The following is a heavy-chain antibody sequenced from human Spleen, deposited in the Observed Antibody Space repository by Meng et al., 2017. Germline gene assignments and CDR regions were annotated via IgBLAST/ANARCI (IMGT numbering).Heavy chain of an antibody. V-gene: IGHV4-34*01. J-gene: IGHJ4*02. CDR1: GGSFSDSY. D-gene: IGHD4-11*01. CDR2: INHSGST. Sequence: QGQIQEWGGGLLKPAETPSLTCVVSGGSFSDSYWSWIRQPPGKGLEWIGEINHSGSTNYNPSLESRATISVDTSQNNLSLKLSSVTAADSAVYYCARGPTTMAHDFDYWGQGTLVTVSS. CDR3: ARGPTTMAHDFDY.